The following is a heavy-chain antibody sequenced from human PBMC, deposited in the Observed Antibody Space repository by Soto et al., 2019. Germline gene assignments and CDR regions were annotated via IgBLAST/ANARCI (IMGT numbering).Heavy chain of an antibody. Sequence: PGGSLRLSCAASGFTFSSYGMHWVRQAPGKGLEWVAVIWYDGSNKYYADSVKGRFTISRDNSKNTLYLQMNSLRAEDTAVYYCARVDSSSSFDYWGQGTLVTVSS. CDR2: IWYDGSNK. D-gene: IGHD6-6*01. J-gene: IGHJ4*02. V-gene: IGHV3-33*01. CDR1: GFTFSSYG. CDR3: ARVDSSSSFDY.